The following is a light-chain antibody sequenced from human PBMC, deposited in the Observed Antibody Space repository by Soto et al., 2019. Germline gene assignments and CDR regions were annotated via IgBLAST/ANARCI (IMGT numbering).Light chain of an antibody. J-gene: IGLJ1*01. CDR1: RSNVGGYNY. CDR2: DVY. Sequence: QSALTQPRSVSGSPGQSVTISCTGTRSNVGGYNYVSWYQHHPGKAPKLAIYDVYNRPSGVPDRFSGSKSDNTASLTISGLQAEDEADYYCCSYAGSNTFYVFGTGTKVTAL. CDR3: CSYAGSNTFYV. V-gene: IGLV2-11*01.